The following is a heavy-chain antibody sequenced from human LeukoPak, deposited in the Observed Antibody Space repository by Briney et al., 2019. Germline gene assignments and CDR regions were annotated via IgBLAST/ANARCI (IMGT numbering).Heavy chain of an antibody. D-gene: IGHD2-15*01. CDR2: IYPGDSETIT. CDR1: GYSFSSYW. Sequence: KAGESLKISCQGSGYSFSSYWIGWVRQMPGKGLEWMGIIYPGDSETITRDSPSFQGQVTISVDKSISTAFLQWSSLMASDTAMYYCAKSSPRGYGAFDIWGQGTMVTVSS. V-gene: IGHV5-51*01. CDR3: AKSSPRGYGAFDI. J-gene: IGHJ3*02.